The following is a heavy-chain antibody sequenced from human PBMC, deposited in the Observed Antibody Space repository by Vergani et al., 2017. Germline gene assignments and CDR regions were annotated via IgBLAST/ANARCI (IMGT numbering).Heavy chain of an antibody. CDR1: GGSFSGYY. CDR2: INHSGST. V-gene: IGHV4-34*01. D-gene: IGHD1-14*01. Sequence: QVQLQQWGAGLLKPSETLSLTCAVYGGSFSGYYWSWIRQPPGKGLERIGEINHSGSTNDNPSLKSRVTISVDTSKNQFSLKLSSVTAADTAVYYCARGLSRRRTIDYWGQGTLVTVSS. J-gene: IGHJ4*02. CDR3: ARGLSRRRTIDY.